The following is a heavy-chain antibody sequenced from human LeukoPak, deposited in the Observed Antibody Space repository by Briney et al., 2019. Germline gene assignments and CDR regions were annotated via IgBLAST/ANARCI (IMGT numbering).Heavy chain of an antibody. J-gene: IGHJ3*02. CDR1: GGSFSGYY. Sequence: PSETLSLTCAVYGGSFSGYYWSWIRQPPGKGLEWIGYIYYSGSTYYNPSLKSRVTISVDTSKNQFSLKLSSVTAADTAVYYCASPNSSSPNHQFDIWGQGTMVTVSS. CDR2: IYYSGST. V-gene: IGHV4-30-4*08. CDR3: ASPNSSSPNHQFDI. D-gene: IGHD6-13*01.